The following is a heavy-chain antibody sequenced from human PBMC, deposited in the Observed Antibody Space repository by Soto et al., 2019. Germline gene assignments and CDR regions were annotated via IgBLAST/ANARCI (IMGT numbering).Heavy chain of an antibody. Sequence: SETLSLTCTVSGCSISSSSYYWGWIRQPPGKGLEWIGSIYYSGSTYYNPSLKSRVTISVDTSKNQFSLKLSSVTAADTAVYYCASHGKRCSGGSCYVDYWGQGTLVTVSS. D-gene: IGHD2-15*01. CDR1: GCSISSSSYY. CDR2: IYYSGST. CDR3: ASHGKRCSGGSCYVDY. V-gene: IGHV4-39*01. J-gene: IGHJ4*02.